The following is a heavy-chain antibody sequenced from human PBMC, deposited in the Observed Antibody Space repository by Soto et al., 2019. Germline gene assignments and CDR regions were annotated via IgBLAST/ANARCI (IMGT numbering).Heavy chain of an antibody. CDR1: GYTLTRYD. CDR3: ARIPPYCSGGSCYFAG. V-gene: IGHV1-8*01. Sequence: GASMKVSLKASGYTLTRYDFNWGRQGTGKGLEWRGWMKPNSGNTGYAQKFQGRVTMTRNTSISTAYMELSSLRSEDTAVYYCARIPPYCSGGSCYFAGWGQGTTVTVSS. J-gene: IGHJ6*02. D-gene: IGHD2-15*01. CDR2: MKPNSGNT.